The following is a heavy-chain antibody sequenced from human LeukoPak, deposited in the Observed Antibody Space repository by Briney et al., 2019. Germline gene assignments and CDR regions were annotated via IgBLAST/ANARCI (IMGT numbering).Heavy chain of an antibody. CDR1: GGSISSGGYY. V-gene: IGHV4-30-2*01. D-gene: IGHD6-13*01. CDR2: IYHSGST. CDR3: ARQPPYSSSWASHAFDI. J-gene: IGHJ3*02. Sequence: PSQTLSLTCTVSGGSISSGGYYWSWIRQPPGKGLEWIGYIYHSGSTYYNPSLKSRVTISVDRSKNQFSLELSSVTAADTAVYYCARQPPYSSSWASHAFDIWGQGTMVTVSS.